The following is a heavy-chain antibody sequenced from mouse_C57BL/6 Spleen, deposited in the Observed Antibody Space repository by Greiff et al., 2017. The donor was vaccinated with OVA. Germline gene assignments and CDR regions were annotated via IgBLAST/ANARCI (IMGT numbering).Heavy chain of an antibody. D-gene: IGHD2-13*01. CDR1: GFTFSSYA. Sequence: EVKLMESGGGLVKPGGSLKLSCAASGFTFSSYAMSWVRQTPEKRLEWVATISDGGSYTYYPDNVKGRFTISRDNAKNNLYLQMSHLKSEDTAMYYCARDDYDFDVWGTGTTVTVSS. CDR3: ARDDYDFDV. J-gene: IGHJ1*03. CDR2: ISDGGSYT. V-gene: IGHV5-4*01.